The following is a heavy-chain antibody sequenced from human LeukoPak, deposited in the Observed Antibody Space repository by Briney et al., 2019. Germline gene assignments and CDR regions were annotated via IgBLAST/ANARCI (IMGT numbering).Heavy chain of an antibody. CDR2: IKQDGSEK. CDR3: AREDYGDLLNWFDP. D-gene: IGHD4-17*01. J-gene: IGHJ5*02. V-gene: IGHV3-7*01. Sequence: GGSLRLSCAASGFTFSSYWMSWVRQAPGKGLEWVANIKQDGSEKYYVDSVKGRFTISRDNAKNSLYLQMNSLRAEDTAVYYCAREDYGDLLNWFDPWGQGTLVTVSS. CDR1: GFTFSSYW.